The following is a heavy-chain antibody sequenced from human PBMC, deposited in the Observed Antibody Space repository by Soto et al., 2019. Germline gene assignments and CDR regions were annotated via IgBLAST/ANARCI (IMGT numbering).Heavy chain of an antibody. CDR3: FEGWNDF. Sequence: EVQVVESGGDLVKPGGSLRLSCVTSGFMFSSAWMNWVRQAPGKGLEWVGRIKSKRDGGARDYAEPVKGRFSISRDDSKNTVFLQMNSLRAEDTAVYYCFEGWNDFWGQGTLVTVSS. CDR2: IKSKRDGGAR. V-gene: IGHV3-15*01. J-gene: IGHJ4*02. D-gene: IGHD1-1*01. CDR1: GFMFSSAW.